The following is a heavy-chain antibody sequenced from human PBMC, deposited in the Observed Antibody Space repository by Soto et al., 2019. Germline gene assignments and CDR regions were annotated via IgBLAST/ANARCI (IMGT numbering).Heavy chain of an antibody. CDR1: GFTFNTYT. V-gene: IGHV3-21*01. D-gene: IGHD3-3*01. CDR3: AREQFSRPDTSRGWDV. J-gene: IGHJ6*02. CDR2: ISSRSIYI. Sequence: GGSLRLSCAASGFTFNTYTMNWVRQAPRRGLEWVSSISSRSIYIYYADSVTGRFTISREDARNSLYLQMNSLRAEDTAVYYSAREQFSRPDTSRGWDVCGQGTQVPV.